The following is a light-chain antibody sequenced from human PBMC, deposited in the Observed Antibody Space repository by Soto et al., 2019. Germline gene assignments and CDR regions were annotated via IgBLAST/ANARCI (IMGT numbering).Light chain of an antibody. J-gene: IGLJ3*02. Sequence: QSVLTQSPSVSGAPRQSVNISCSGNNSNIGSNAVHCYQQLPGKAPKLLMYYNDMLPSVVSDRFSGSKSGTSASLAISGLQSEDEGDYYCATWDDRLTAWVFGGGTKVTVL. V-gene: IGLV1-36*01. CDR3: ATWDDRLTAWV. CDR2: YND. CDR1: NSNIGSNA.